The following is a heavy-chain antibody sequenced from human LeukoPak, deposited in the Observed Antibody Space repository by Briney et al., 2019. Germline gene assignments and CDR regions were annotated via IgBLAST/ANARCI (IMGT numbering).Heavy chain of an antibody. CDR2: IYTSGST. J-gene: IGHJ3*02. CDR3: ARDLSIAVHAFDI. Sequence: SQTLSLTCTVPGGSISSGSYYWSWIRQPAGKGLEWIGRIYTSGSTNYNPSLKGRVTISVDTSKNQFSLKLSSVTAADTAVYYCARDLSIAVHAFDIWGQGTMVTVSS. D-gene: IGHD6-19*01. CDR1: GGSISSGSYY. V-gene: IGHV4-61*02.